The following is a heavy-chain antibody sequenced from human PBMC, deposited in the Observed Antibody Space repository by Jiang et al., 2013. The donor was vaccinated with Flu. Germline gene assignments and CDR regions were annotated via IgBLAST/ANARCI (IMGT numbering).Heavy chain of an antibody. Sequence: KPTQTLTLTCTFSGFSLSTSGMCVSWIRQPPGKALEWLALIDWDDDKYCSTSLKTRLTISKDTSKNQVVLTMTNMDPVDTATYYCARIQNGESSGWFWGFDPWGQGTLVTVSS. V-gene: IGHV2-70*01. CDR1: GFSLSTSGMC. J-gene: IGHJ5*02. D-gene: IGHD6-19*01. CDR2: IDWDDDK. CDR3: ARIQNGESSGWFWGFDP.